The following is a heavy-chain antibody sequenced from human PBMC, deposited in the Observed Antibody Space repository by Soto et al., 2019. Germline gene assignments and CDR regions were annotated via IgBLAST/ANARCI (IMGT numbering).Heavy chain of an antibody. CDR1: RECISRGGDY. CDR3: ARGSSSRFYGMDG. D-gene: IGHD6-13*01. Sequence: TLSPTCTVSRECISRGGDYGRWLRQHPGKGLEWIGYIYYSGSTYYNPSLKSRVTISVDTSKNQFSLKLSSVTAADTAGYYCARGSSSRFYGMDGWGQGTKVTVSS. CDR2: IYYSGST. V-gene: IGHV4-31*03. J-gene: IGHJ6*01.